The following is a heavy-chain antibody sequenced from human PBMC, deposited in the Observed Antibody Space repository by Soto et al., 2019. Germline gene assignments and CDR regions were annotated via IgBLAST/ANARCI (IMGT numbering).Heavy chain of an antibody. CDR2: IYYSGST. D-gene: IGHD6-19*01. CDR3: ARVRPVAGHNDAFDI. CDR1: GGSISSYY. J-gene: IGHJ3*02. Sequence: PSETLSLTCTVPGGSISSYYWSWIRQPPGKGLEWIGYIYYSGSTNYNPSLKSRVTISVDTSKNQFSLKLSSVTAADTAVYYCARVRPVAGHNDAFDIWGQGTMVTVSS. V-gene: IGHV4-59*01.